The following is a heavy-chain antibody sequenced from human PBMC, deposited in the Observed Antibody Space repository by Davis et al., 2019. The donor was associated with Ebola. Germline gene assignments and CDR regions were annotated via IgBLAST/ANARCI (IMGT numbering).Heavy chain of an antibody. Sequence: PGGSLRLSCAASAGSISSYYWSWIRRPPGKGLEWIGYIDYSGDTAYNPSLKSRLTISVDTSKNQFSLRLDSVTAADTAVYYCRCEQEPDLVDYWGQGTLVIVSS. CDR1: AGSISSYY. D-gene: IGHD1-14*01. CDR3: RCEQEPDLVDY. CDR2: IDYSGDT. V-gene: IGHV4-59*01. J-gene: IGHJ4*02.